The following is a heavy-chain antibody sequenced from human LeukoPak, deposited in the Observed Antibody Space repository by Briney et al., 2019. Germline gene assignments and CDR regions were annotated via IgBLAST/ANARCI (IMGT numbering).Heavy chain of an antibody. CDR1: GFTFSSYA. Sequence: RTGGSLRLSCAASGFTFSSYAMSWVRQAPGKGLGWVSGISGSRGTTYYADSVKGRFTMSRDMAKKTLYLQMSSLRAEDTAIYYCAKDRGYSSFYGMDVWGQGTTVIVSS. D-gene: IGHD5-18*01. CDR3: AKDRGYSSFYGMDV. V-gene: IGHV3-23*01. CDR2: ISGSRGTT. J-gene: IGHJ6*02.